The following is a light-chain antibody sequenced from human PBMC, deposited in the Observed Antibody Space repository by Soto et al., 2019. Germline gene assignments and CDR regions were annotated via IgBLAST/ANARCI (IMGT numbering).Light chain of an antibody. J-gene: IGKJ1*01. CDR1: EGISTF. Sequence: DIQMTQSPSSLSASVGDRVTITCRASEGISTFLAWYQQRPGKSPNLLIYATSTLQSEVPSRFSGSGFGTDFTLTISSVQPEDVATYYCQKYNDAPWTFGQGTKLEI. CDR2: ATS. V-gene: IGKV1-27*01. CDR3: QKYNDAPWT.